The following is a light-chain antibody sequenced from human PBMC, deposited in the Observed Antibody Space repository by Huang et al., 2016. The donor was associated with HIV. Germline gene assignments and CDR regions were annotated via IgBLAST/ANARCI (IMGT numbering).Light chain of an antibody. V-gene: IGKV6D-21*02. CDR1: QTIGSS. J-gene: IGKJ1*01. Sequence: EIVLTQSPAFQSVTPKEKVTITCRASQTIGSSLHWYQQKTDQPPKLLFKYASQSISGVPSRFSGSGFGTDFTLTINSLEAEDAAAYYCHQSSSFPWTFGQGTKVEIK. CDR2: YAS. CDR3: HQSSSFPWT.